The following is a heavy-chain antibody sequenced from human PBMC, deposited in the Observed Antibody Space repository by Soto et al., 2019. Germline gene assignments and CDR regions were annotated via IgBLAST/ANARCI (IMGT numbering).Heavy chain of an antibody. J-gene: IGHJ6*02. CDR2: IIPIFGTA. Sequence: GASVKVSCKASGGTFSSYAISWVRQAPGQGLEWMGGIIPIFGTANYAQKFQGRVTITADESTSTAYMELSSLRSEDTAVYYCASTLISGYSGYGSPLYYYGMDVWGQGTTVTVSS. CDR1: GGTFSSYA. CDR3: ASTLISGYSGYGSPLYYYGMDV. V-gene: IGHV1-69*13. D-gene: IGHD5-12*01.